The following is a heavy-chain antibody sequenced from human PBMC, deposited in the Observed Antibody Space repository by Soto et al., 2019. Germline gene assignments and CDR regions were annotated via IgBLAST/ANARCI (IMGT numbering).Heavy chain of an antibody. Sequence: QVQLQESGPGLVKPSQTLFLTCTVSGGSISSGGYYWSWIRQHPGKGLEWIGYIYYSGSTYYNPSLKSRVTISVDTSKNQFSLKLSSVTAADTAVYYCARGTPLLWFGANWFDPWGQGTLVTVSS. CDR2: IYYSGST. D-gene: IGHD3-10*01. V-gene: IGHV4-31*03. CDR3: ARGTPLLWFGANWFDP. CDR1: GGSISSGGYY. J-gene: IGHJ5*02.